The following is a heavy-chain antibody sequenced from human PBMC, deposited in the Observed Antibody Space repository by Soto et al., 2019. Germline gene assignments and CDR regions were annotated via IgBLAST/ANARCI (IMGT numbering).Heavy chain of an antibody. J-gene: IGHJ4*02. V-gene: IGHV3-23*01. CDR3: AKDRFGYCDGTICYDYFDS. CDR2: ISGSGVGT. CDR1: GFTFSSYS. D-gene: IGHD2-2*01. Sequence: LRLSCAASGFTFSSYSMSWVRQAPGKGLEWVSVISGSGVGTHYAASVKGRFTISRDNSKNTLYLQMNTLRAEDTAVYYCAKDRFGYCDGTICYDYFDSWGQGTLVTVSS.